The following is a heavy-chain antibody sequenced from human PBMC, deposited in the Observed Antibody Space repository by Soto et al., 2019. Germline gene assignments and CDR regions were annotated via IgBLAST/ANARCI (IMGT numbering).Heavy chain of an antibody. CDR1: GASISGFY. CDR3: VRGGTKTLRDWFDP. Sequence: SETLSLTCTVSGASISGFYWSWIRKSAGKGLEWIGRIYATGTTDYNPSLKSRVMMSVDTSKKQFSLKLRSVTAADTAVYYCVRGGTKTLRDWFDPWGQGISVTVSS. CDR2: IYATGTT. J-gene: IGHJ5*02. D-gene: IGHD1-1*01. V-gene: IGHV4-4*07.